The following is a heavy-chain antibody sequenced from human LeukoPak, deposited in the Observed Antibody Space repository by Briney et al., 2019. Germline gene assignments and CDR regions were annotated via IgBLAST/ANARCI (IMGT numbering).Heavy chain of an antibody. CDR3: ARGPRIAAAGKQDYYYYYYMDV. Sequence: ASVKVSCKASGYTFTSYDINWVRQATGQGLEWMGWMNPNSGNTGYAQKFQGRVTMTRNTSINTAYMELSSLRSEDTAVYYCARGPRIAAAGKQDYYYYYYMDVWGKGTTVTVSS. CDR2: MNPNSGNT. CDR1: GYTFTSYD. V-gene: IGHV1-8*01. J-gene: IGHJ6*03. D-gene: IGHD6-13*01.